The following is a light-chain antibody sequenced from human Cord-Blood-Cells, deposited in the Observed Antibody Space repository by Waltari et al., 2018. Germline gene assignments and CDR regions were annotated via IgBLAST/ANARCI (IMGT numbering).Light chain of an antibody. V-gene: IGLV2-11*01. CDR1: SSDGGGYNY. CDR2: DVS. CDR3: CSYAGGYTLV. Sequence: QSALTQPRSVSGSPGQSVTISCTGTSSDGGGYNYVSWYQQHPGKAPQLMIYDVSKRPSGVPDRFSGSKSGNTASLTISGLQAEDEADYYCCSYAGGYTLVFGGGTKLTVL. J-gene: IGLJ3*02.